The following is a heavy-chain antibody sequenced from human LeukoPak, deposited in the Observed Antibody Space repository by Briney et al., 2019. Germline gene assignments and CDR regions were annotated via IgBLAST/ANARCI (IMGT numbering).Heavy chain of an antibody. J-gene: IGHJ5*02. CDR1: GFTFSSYS. CDR3: ARAPYCSGGSCYSGFDP. D-gene: IGHD2-15*01. V-gene: IGHV3-21*01. Sequence: AGGSLRLACAASGFTFSSYSMNWVRQAPGKGLEWVSSISSSSSYIYYADSVKGRFTISRDNAKNSLYLQMNSLRAEDTAVYYCARAPYCSGGSCYSGFDPWGQGTLVTVSS. CDR2: ISSSSSYI.